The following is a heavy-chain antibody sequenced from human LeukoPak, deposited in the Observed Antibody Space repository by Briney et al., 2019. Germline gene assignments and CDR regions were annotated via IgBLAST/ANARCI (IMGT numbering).Heavy chain of an antibody. D-gene: IGHD3-22*01. CDR1: GFTFSSYA. Sequence: PGGSLRLSCAASGFTFSSYAMHWVRQAPGKGVEWVAVISYDGSNKYYADSVKGRFTISRDNSKNTLYLQMNSLRAEDTAVYYCARDGDYYDSSGYYPYYFDYWGQGTLVTVSS. CDR2: ISYDGSNK. CDR3: ARDGDYYDSSGYYPYYFDY. J-gene: IGHJ4*02. V-gene: IGHV3-30*04.